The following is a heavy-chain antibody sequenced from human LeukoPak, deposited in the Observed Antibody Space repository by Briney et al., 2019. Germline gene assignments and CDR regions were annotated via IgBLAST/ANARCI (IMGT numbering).Heavy chain of an antibody. CDR1: GFTFSSYS. J-gene: IGHJ4*02. Sequence: GGSLGLSLQAPGFTFSSYSISWVRKAPGKGLDWVSSIGDDSNYIYYADSVEGRFTISRDNAKNSLYLQMNSLRAEDTAVYYCANHLACGSTSCPPFDYWGQGTLVTVSS. CDR2: IGDDSNYI. V-gene: IGHV3-21*01. D-gene: IGHD2-2*01. CDR3: ANHLACGSTSCPPFDY.